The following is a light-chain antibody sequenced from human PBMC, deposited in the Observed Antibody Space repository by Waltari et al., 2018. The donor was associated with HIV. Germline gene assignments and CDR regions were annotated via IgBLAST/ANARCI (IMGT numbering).Light chain of an antibody. CDR2: DIS. Sequence: QSALAQPASVSGPPGQSVSISCIGTSTNVGEDESVSWYQHVPGKAPRLIIYDISQRPPGISHRFSGSRSGDAASLMIFGLQPEDEGDYYCLSYVGGGQYVFGGGT. CDR1: STNVGEDES. CDR3: LSYVGGGQYV. J-gene: IGLJ1*01. V-gene: IGLV2-23*02.